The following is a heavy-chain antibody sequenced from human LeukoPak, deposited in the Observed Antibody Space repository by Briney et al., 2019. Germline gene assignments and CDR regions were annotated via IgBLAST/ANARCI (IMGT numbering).Heavy chain of an antibody. J-gene: IGHJ4*02. V-gene: IGHV3-74*01. Sequence: GGSLRLSCAASGFTFSDYYMSWFRQAPGTGLVWVSRINSDGSSTSYADSVKGRFTISRDNAKNTLYLQMNSLRAEDTAVYYCARGGGNDYGDYWGQGTLVTVSS. CDR1: GFTFSDYY. CDR2: INSDGSST. CDR3: ARGGGNDYGDY.